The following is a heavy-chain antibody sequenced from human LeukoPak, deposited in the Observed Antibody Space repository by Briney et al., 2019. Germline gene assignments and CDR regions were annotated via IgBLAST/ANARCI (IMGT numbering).Heavy chain of an antibody. V-gene: IGHV1-18*04. CDR1: GYTFTDYY. CDR2: ISAYNGNT. CDR3: ARVEVTMIVVVIIPGDY. D-gene: IGHD3-22*01. J-gene: IGHJ4*02. Sequence: GASVKVSCKASGYTFTDYYIHWVRQAPGQGLEWMGWISAYNGNTNYAQKLQGRVTMTTDTSTSTAYMELRSLRSDDTAVYYCARVEVTMIVVVIIPGDYWGQGTLVTVSS.